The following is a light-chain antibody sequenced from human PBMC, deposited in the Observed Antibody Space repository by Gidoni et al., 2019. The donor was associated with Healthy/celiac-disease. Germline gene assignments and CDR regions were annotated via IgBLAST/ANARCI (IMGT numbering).Light chain of an antibody. CDR1: QSVSSSY. V-gene: IGKV3-20*01. CDR2: GAS. J-gene: IGKJ1*01. CDR3: QQYGSSPRT. Sequence: EIVLTQSTGTLSLSPGERATLSGRASQSVSSSYLAWYQQKPGQAPRLLIYGASSRATGIPARFSGSGSGTDFTLTISRLEPEDFAVYYCQQYGSSPRTFXQXTKVXIK.